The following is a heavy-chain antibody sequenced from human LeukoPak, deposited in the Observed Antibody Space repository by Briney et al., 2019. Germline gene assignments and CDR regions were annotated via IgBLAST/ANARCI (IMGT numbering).Heavy chain of an antibody. J-gene: IGHJ4*02. CDR3: VRDDDRPDNGLDY. V-gene: IGHV3-33*08. Sequence: GGSLRLSCAASGFTFSSYGMHWVRQAPGKGLEWVAVKGRFTISRDNSKNTLYLQMNSLRAEDTAVYYCVRDDDRPDNGLDYWGQGTLVTVSS. D-gene: IGHD3-22*01. CDR1: GFTFSSYG.